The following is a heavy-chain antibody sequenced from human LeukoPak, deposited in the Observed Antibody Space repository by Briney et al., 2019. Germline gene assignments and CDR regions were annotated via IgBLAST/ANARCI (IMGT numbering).Heavy chain of an antibody. Sequence: GGSLRLSCAASGFTFSDYYMSWIRQAPGKGLEWVSYISSSGSTIYYADSVKGRFTISRDNAKNSLYLQMNSLRAEDTAVYYCARDLDHGSYDSSFDYWGQGTLVTVSS. CDR2: ISSSGSTI. CDR3: ARDLDHGSYDSSFDY. V-gene: IGHV3-11*01. CDR1: GFTFSDYY. D-gene: IGHD1-26*01. J-gene: IGHJ4*02.